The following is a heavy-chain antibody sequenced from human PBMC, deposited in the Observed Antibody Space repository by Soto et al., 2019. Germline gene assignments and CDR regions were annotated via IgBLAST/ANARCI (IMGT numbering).Heavy chain of an antibody. Sequence: ASVKVSCKASGYTLTSYDINWVRQATGQGLEWMGWMNPNSGNTGYAQKFQGRVTMTRNTSISTAYMELSSLRSEDTAVYYCARGDCSSTSCYFYYYYGMDVWGQGTTVTVSS. CDR3: ARGDCSSTSCYFYYYYGMDV. CDR2: MNPNSGNT. V-gene: IGHV1-8*01. D-gene: IGHD2-2*01. J-gene: IGHJ6*02. CDR1: GYTLTSYD.